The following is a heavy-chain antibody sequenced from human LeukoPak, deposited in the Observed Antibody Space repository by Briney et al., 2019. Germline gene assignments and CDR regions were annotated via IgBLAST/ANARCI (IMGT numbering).Heavy chain of an antibody. CDR1: GFTFSSYA. D-gene: IGHD3-22*01. Sequence: GGSLRLSCAASGFTFSSYAMSWVRQAPGKGLEWVSAISGSGGSTYYADSVKGRFTISRDNSKNTLYLQMNSLRAEDTAVYYCARVRIGSSGFWWFDPWGQGTLVTVSS. J-gene: IGHJ5*02. CDR3: ARVRIGSSGFWWFDP. V-gene: IGHV3-23*01. CDR2: ISGSGGST.